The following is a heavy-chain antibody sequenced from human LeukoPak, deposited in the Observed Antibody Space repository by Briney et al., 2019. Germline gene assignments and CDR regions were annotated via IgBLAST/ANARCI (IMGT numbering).Heavy chain of an antibody. CDR3: ARGVEGITIFGVVTDTLEYYFDY. J-gene: IGHJ4*02. V-gene: IGHV3-15*01. CDR2: IKSKIDGETT. D-gene: IGHD3-3*01. CDR1: GFTFNNAW. Sequence: GGSLRLSCAASGFTFNNAWMSWVRQAPGKGLEWVGRIKSKIDGETTDYTAPVKDRFTISRDDSRDTLYLQMNSLKTEDTAVYYCARGVEGITIFGVVTDTLEYYFDYWGQGTLVTVSS.